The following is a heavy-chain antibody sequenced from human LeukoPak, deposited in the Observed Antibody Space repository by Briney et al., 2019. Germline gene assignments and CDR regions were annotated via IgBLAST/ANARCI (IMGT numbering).Heavy chain of an antibody. CDR3: ARDNGWSADF. V-gene: IGHV3-7*03. CDR1: GSTFSRHW. D-gene: IGHD2-15*01. CDR2: IKQDGSAK. Sequence: GGSTRLSCAASGSTFSRHWMYWARHAPGKGLEWVANIKQDGSAKPYVDSVKGRFTISRDNAKNSLFLQMNSLRAEDTAVYYCARDNGWSADFWGQGTLVTVSS. J-gene: IGHJ4*02.